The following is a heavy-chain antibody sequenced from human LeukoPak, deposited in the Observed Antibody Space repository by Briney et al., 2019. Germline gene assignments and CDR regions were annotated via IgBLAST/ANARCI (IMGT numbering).Heavy chain of an antibody. Sequence: GASLGLSCAASGFSLSTYGVSWVRQPPGKGLEWVSGITGTGGSTYYADSVKGRFTVPRDTSKNTLYLQMNRLRAEDTAIYYCAKDHGTAVAGFYYWGQGTLVTVSS. CDR3: AKDHGTAVAGFYY. D-gene: IGHD6-19*01. V-gene: IGHV3-23*01. CDR1: GFSLSTYG. CDR2: ITGTGGST. J-gene: IGHJ4*02.